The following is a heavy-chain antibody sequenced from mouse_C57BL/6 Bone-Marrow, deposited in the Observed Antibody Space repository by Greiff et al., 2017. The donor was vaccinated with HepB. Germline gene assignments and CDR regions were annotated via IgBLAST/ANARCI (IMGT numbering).Heavy chain of an antibody. CDR1: GYTFTDYY. J-gene: IGHJ1*03. CDR3: AHYYGSSYLYWYFDV. V-gene: IGHV1-26*01. D-gene: IGHD1-1*01. CDR2: INPNNGGT. Sequence: EVKLQQSGPELVKPGASVKISCKASGYTFTDYYMNWVKQSHGKSLEWIGDINPNNGGTSYNQKFKGKATLTVDKSSSTAYMELRSLTSEDSAVYYCAHYYGSSYLYWYFDVWGTGTTVTVSS.